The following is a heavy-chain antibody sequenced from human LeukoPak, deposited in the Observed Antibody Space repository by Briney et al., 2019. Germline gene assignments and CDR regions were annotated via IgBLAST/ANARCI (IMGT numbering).Heavy chain of an antibody. CDR2: IGNTGRTI. Sequence: PGGSLRLSCAASGFRFSKMNWVRQAPGRGLEWVSYIGNTGRTIYYVDSVKGRFTVSIDNAKNSLYLQMNSLRAEDTAIYYCVRGDRYFFDYWGQGTLVTVSS. J-gene: IGHJ4*02. D-gene: IGHD1-14*01. V-gene: IGHV3-48*03. CDR1: GFRFSK. CDR3: VRGDRYFFDY.